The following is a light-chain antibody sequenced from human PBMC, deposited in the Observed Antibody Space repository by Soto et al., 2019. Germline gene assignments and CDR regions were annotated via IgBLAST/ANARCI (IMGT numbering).Light chain of an antibody. CDR1: QTINNY. V-gene: IGKV1-39*01. CDR2: AAS. J-gene: IGKJ4*01. CDR3: QQSYTVPLT. Sequence: DIQMTQSPSSLSASVGDRVTITCRASQTINNYLNWYQQKPGKAPKLLIYAASSLQSGVPSRFSGSIYGTDFTLTISSLQPEDFAIYYCQQSYTVPLTVGGGTKVEIK.